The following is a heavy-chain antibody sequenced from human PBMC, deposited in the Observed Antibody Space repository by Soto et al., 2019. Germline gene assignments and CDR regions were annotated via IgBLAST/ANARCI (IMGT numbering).Heavy chain of an antibody. D-gene: IGHD3-3*01. V-gene: IGHV1-24*01. Sequence: ASVKVSCKVSGCTLTELSIHWVRQAPGKGLEWMGGFDPEDGETIYAQKFQGRVTMTEDTSTDTAYMGLSSLRSEDTAVYYCATRVGTPITIFGVVIPYYFDYWGQGTLVTVSS. J-gene: IGHJ4*02. CDR3: ATRVGTPITIFGVVIPYYFDY. CDR1: GCTLTELS. CDR2: FDPEDGET.